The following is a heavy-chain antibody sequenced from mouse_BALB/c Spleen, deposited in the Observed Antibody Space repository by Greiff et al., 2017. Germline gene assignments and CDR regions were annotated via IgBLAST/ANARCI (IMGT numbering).Heavy chain of an antibody. CDR2: INSNGGST. V-gene: IGHV5-6-2*01. J-gene: IGHJ4*01. CDR1: GFTFSSYY. Sequence: EVMLVESGGGLVKLGGSLKLSCAASGFTFSSYYMSWVRQTPEKRLELVAAINSNGGSTYYPDTVKGRFTISRDNAKNTLYLQMSSLKSEDTALYYCARNDGQNAMDYWGQGTSVTVSS. D-gene: IGHD2-12*01. CDR3: ARNDGQNAMDY.